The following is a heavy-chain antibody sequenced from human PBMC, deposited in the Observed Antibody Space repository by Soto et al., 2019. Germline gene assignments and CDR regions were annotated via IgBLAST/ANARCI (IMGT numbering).Heavy chain of an antibody. Sequence: EVQLVESGGGLVQPGGSLRLSCAASGVTVSSNYMSWVRQAPGKGLEWVSVIYSGGNTYYADSVKGRFTISRDNSKNTLYLQMNSLRAEATAVYYCARHGYNYGGGYFDYWGQGTLVTVSS. D-gene: IGHD5-18*01. CDR3: ARHGYNYGGGYFDY. J-gene: IGHJ4*02. V-gene: IGHV3-66*04. CDR1: GVTVSSNY. CDR2: IYSGGNT.